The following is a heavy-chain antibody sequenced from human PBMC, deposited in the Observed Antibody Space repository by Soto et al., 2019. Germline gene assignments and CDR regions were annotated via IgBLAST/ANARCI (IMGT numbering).Heavy chain of an antibody. J-gene: IGHJ6*03. CDR3: ALHYFYYYYMDL. CDR2: ISGSGGST. Sequence: GSLRLSCAASGFTFSSYAMSWVRQAPGKGLEWVSAISGSGGSTYYADSVKGRFTISRDNSKNTLYLQMNSLRAEDTAVYYCALHYFYYYYMDLWGKGTTVTVSS. V-gene: IGHV3-23*01. CDR1: GFTFSSYA.